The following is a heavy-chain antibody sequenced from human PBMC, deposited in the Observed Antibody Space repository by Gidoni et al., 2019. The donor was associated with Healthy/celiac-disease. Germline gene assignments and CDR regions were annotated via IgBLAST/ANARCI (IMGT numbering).Heavy chain of an antibody. CDR1: GFTFSDYY. Sequence: QVQLVESGGGLVKPGGSLRLSCAASGFTFSDYYMSWIRQAPGKGLEWVSYISSSSSYTNYADSVKGRFTISRDNAKNSLYLQMNSLRAEDTAVYYCARDEMDTAMADRELIDAAFDIWGQGTMVTVSS. D-gene: IGHD5-18*01. V-gene: IGHV3-11*06. CDR3: ARDEMDTAMADRELIDAAFDI. J-gene: IGHJ3*02. CDR2: ISSSSSYT.